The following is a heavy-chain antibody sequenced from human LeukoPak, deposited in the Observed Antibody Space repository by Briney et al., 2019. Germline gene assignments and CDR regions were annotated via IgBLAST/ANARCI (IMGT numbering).Heavy chain of an antibody. V-gene: IGHV1-2*02. Sequence: ASVKVSCKASGYTFTGYYMHWVRQAPGQGLEWMGWINPNSGGTNYAQKFQGRVTMTEDTSTDTAYMELSSLRSEDTAVYYCATGLSSGYRLYFDYWGQGTLVTVSS. D-gene: IGHD3-22*01. CDR3: ATGLSSGYRLYFDY. CDR1: GYTFTGYY. CDR2: INPNSGGT. J-gene: IGHJ4*02.